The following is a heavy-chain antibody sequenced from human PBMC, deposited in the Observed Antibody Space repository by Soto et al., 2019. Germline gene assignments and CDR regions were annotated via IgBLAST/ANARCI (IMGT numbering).Heavy chain of an antibody. CDR3: AKDKGRVVGGSDGGDY. Sequence: QVQLVESGGGVVQPGRSLRLSCAGSGFIFSGFGMHWVRQAPGKGLEWVAVISFDGNYIHYADSVKGRFTISRDNPKNTVYVQMNRMGGYDTAIYYCAKDKGRVVGGSDGGDYWGPGTLVTVSS. J-gene: IGHJ4*02. CDR1: GFIFSGFG. CDR2: ISFDGNYI. V-gene: IGHV3-30*18. D-gene: IGHD3-3*01.